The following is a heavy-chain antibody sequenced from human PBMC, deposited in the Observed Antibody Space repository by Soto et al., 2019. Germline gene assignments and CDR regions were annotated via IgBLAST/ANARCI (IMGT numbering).Heavy chain of an antibody. J-gene: IGHJ4*02. CDR3: ARGLLSVVITASDY. V-gene: IGHV1-18*01. CDR2: ISPLKGNT. CDR1: GYTFTNYV. D-gene: IGHD3-22*01. Sequence: GASVKVSCKASGYTFTNYVIHWVRQAPGQGLEWMGWISPLKGNTKYAQKVQGRVSVTTDTSASTAYMELSSLRSEDTAVYYCARGLLSVVITASDYWGQGTLVTVSS.